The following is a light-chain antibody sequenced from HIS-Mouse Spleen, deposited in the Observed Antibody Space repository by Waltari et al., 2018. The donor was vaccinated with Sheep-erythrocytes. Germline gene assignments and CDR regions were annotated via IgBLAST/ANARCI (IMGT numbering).Light chain of an antibody. CDR2: DVS. CDR3: CSYAGSYNHV. CDR1: SRDVGGYHY. V-gene: IGLV2-11*01. Sequence: QSALTQPRSVSGSPGQSVTLSCTGPSRDVGGYHYVSWYQHHPGKAPKLMIYDVSKRPSGVPDRFSGSKSGNTASLTISGLQAEDEADYYCCSYAGSYNHVFATGTKVTVL. J-gene: IGLJ1*01.